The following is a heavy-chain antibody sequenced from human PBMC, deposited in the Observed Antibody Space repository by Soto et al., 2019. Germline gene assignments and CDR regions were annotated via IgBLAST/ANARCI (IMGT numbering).Heavy chain of an antibody. V-gene: IGHV4-59*01. J-gene: IGHJ4*02. CDR1: GGSISSYY. CDR2: IYYSGST. Sequence: PSQTLSLTCTVSGGSISSYYWSWIRQPPGKGLEWIGYIYYSGSTNYNPSLKSRVTISVDTSKNQFSLKLSSVTAADTAVYYCARADMITFGGVIVDWGQGTLVTVSS. CDR3: ARADMITFGGVIVD. D-gene: IGHD3-16*02.